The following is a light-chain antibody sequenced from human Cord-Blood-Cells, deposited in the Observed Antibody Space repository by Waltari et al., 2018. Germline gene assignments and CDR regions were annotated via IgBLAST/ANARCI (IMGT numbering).Light chain of an antibody. V-gene: IGLV2-14*03. J-gene: IGLJ3*02. CDR3: SSYTGSSTLVV. Sequence: QSALTQPASVSGSPGQSITISCTGTSSDVGGYNLVSWYQQHPGKAPKHMMYDDSKRPPAGVTHFSCAYSCSTTAPIISARHAEEDADYYCSSYTGSSTLVVFGGGTKLTVL. CDR2: DDS. CDR1: SSDVGGYNL.